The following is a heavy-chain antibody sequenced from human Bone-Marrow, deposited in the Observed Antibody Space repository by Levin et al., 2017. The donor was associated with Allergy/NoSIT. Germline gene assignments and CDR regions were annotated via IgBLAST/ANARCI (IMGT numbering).Heavy chain of an antibody. CDR3: ANGYSYGTD. Sequence: GSLRLSCAVYGGSFSGYYWTWIRQSPGKGLEWIGEIHHSGSTDYIPSLKSRLTISMDTSKNQFSLRLTSVTAADTAVYYCANGYSYGTDWGQGTLVTVSS. D-gene: IGHD5-18*01. CDR1: GGSFSGYY. CDR2: IHHSGST. V-gene: IGHV4-34*01. J-gene: IGHJ4*02.